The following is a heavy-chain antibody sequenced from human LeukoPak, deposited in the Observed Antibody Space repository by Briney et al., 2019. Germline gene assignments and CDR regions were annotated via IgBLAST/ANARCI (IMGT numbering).Heavy chain of an antibody. CDR2: IRYDGGNT. V-gene: IGHV3-30*02. Sequence: GGSLRLSCAASGFIFSNYAMQWVRQAPGMGLEWVAFIRYDGGNTYYADSVKGRFTISRDNSKKSLFLLMDSLRDEDTAVYYCARAKNSNGNYYLRDAFDFWGPGTVVAVST. CDR1: GFIFSNYA. D-gene: IGHD3-22*01. J-gene: IGHJ3*01. CDR3: ARAKNSNGNYYLRDAFDF.